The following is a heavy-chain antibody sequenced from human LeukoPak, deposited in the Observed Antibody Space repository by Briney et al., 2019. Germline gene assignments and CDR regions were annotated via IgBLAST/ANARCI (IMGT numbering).Heavy chain of an antibody. CDR1: GFPFSSHA. Sequence: GGSLRLPCAASGFPFSSHAMSWVRQAPGKGLEWVSVIYSGGSTYYADSVKGRFTISRDNFKNTLFLQMNSLRAEDTAVYYCARGASNNYFDSSGYRYFQHWGQGTLVTVSS. V-gene: IGHV3-66*01. D-gene: IGHD3-22*01. CDR2: IYSGGST. CDR3: ARGASNNYFDSSGYRYFQH. J-gene: IGHJ1*01.